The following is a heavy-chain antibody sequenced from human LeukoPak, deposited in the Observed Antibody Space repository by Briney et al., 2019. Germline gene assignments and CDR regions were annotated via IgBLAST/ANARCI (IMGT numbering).Heavy chain of an antibody. D-gene: IGHD6-13*01. CDR2: IYNSGST. CDR1: GGSFSGYY. V-gene: IGHV4-59*08. J-gene: IGHJ4*01. CDR3: ARTYSSTWYSYFDF. Sequence: SETLSLTCAVYGGSFSGYYWSWIRQPPGKGLEWIGYIYNSGSTVYTPSLKSRVTISVDTSKNQFSLRLSSVTAADTAIYYCARTYSSTWYSYFDFWGHGTLVTVSS.